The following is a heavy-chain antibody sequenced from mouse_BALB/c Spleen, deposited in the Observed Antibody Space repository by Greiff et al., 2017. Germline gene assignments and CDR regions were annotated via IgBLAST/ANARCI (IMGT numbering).Heavy chain of an antibody. Sequence: EVQVVESGGGLVQPGGSLKLSCAASGFTFSSYGMSWVRQTPDKRLELVATINSNGGSTYYPDSVKGRFTISRDNAKNTLYLQMSSLKSEDTAMYYCARKSYYDYVFDYWGQGTTLTVSS. J-gene: IGHJ2*01. CDR1: GFTFSSYG. CDR3: ARKSYYDYVFDY. V-gene: IGHV5-6-3*01. CDR2: INSNGGST. D-gene: IGHD2-4*01.